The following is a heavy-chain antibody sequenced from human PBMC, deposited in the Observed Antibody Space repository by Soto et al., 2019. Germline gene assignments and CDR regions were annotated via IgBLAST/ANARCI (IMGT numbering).Heavy chain of an antibody. V-gene: IGHV1-69*01. CDR3: ARVIGIAPYYYYSGMDV. CDR2: IIPIFGTA. Sequence: QVQLVQSGAEVKKPGSSVKVSCKASGGTFSSYAISWVRQAPGQGLEWMGGIIPIFGTANYAQKFQGRVTITADESTSTAYMELSSLRSEDTAVYYCARVIGIAPYYYYSGMDVWGQGTTVTVSS. D-gene: IGHD6-13*01. J-gene: IGHJ6*02. CDR1: GGTFSSYA.